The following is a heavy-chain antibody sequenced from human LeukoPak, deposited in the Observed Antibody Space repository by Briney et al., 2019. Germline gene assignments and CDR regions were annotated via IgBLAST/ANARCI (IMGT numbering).Heavy chain of an antibody. CDR2: INPNSGGT. V-gene: IGHV1-2*02. Sequence: ASVKVSCKASGYTFTGYYMHWVRQAPGQGLEWMGWINPNSGGTNYAQKFQGRVTMTRDTSISTAYMELSRLRSDDTAVYYCARGADYYDSSPAAYWGQGTLVTVSS. D-gene: IGHD3-22*01. CDR3: ARGADYYDSSPAAY. J-gene: IGHJ4*02. CDR1: GYTFTGYY.